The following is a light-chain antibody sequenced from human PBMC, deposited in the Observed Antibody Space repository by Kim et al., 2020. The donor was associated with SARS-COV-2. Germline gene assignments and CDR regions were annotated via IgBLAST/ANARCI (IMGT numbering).Light chain of an antibody. J-gene: IGKJ2*01. CDR2: KTS. Sequence: SASVGDRVSITCRASQTIRTFLNWYQHKAGKAPELLIYKTSTLQSGVPSRFSGSGSGTDFTLTISSLQPEDFATYYCQQTYDAPPTFGQGSKLEIK. CDR3: QQTYDAPPT. CDR1: QTIRTF. V-gene: IGKV1-39*01.